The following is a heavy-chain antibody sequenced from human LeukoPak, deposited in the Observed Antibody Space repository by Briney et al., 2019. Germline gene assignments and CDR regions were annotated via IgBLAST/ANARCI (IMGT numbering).Heavy chain of an antibody. CDR2: IIPIFGTA. CDR1: GGTFSSYA. V-gene: IGHV1-69*13. CDR3: ARQYYYGSGSSDY. D-gene: IGHD3-10*01. J-gene: IGHJ4*02. Sequence: ASVKVSCKASGGTFSSYAISWVGQAPGQGLEWMGGIIPIFGTANYAQKFQGRVTITADESTSTAYMELSSLRSEDTAVYYCARQYYYGSGSSDYWVQGTLVTVSS.